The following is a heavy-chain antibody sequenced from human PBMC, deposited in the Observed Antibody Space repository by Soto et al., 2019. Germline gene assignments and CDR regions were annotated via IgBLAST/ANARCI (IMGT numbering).Heavy chain of an antibody. CDR2: IYYSGST. J-gene: IGHJ4*02. Sequence: PSETLSLTCTVSGGSISAYYLSWVRQPPGKGLEWIGYIYYSGSTNYNPSIKSRVTISVDTSKNQFSLKLSSVTAADTAVYYCARVRYSYGHAFDYWGQGTLVTVSS. V-gene: IGHV4-59*01. CDR1: GGSISAYY. D-gene: IGHD5-18*01. CDR3: ARVRYSYGHAFDY.